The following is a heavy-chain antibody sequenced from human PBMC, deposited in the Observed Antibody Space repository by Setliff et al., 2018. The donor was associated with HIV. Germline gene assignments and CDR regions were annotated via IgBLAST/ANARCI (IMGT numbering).Heavy chain of an antibody. D-gene: IGHD1-1*01. Sequence: SGPTLVNPTQTLTLTCTFSGLSLSTSGVGVGWIRQSPGKALEWLAFIYWNNNKHYSTSLKSRLTVTKDTSKNRVAFTVTNMDPADTATYYCAYSGRQLRGPYFDFWGQGTPVTVSS. J-gene: IGHJ4*02. CDR2: IYWNNNK. CDR1: GLSLSTSGVG. CDR3: AYSGRQLRGPYFDF. V-gene: IGHV2-5*01.